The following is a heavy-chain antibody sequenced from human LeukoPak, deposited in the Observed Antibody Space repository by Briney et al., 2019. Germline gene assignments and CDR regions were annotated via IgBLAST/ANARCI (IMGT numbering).Heavy chain of an antibody. D-gene: IGHD5-18*01. CDR1: GYTFTDYY. Sequence: GASVKVSCKASGYTFTDYYMHWVQQAPGKGLEWMGRVDPEDGETIYAEKFQGRVTITADTSTDTAYMELSSLRSEDTAVYYCATAGSYDGWYFDYWGQGTLVTVSS. J-gene: IGHJ4*02. CDR2: VDPEDGET. CDR3: ATAGSYDGWYFDY. V-gene: IGHV1-69-2*01.